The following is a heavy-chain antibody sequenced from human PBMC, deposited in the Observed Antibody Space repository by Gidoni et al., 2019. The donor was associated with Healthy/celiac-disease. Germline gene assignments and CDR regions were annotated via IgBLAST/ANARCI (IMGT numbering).Heavy chain of an antibody. CDR1: GGSISSSSYY. CDR2: IYYSGST. CDR3: ARSLEKRGGYYYDSSGRPTHYFDY. D-gene: IGHD3-22*01. Sequence: QLQLQESGPGLVKPSETLSLTCTVSGGSISSSSYYLGWIRQPPGKGLEWIGSIYYSGSTYYNPSLKSRVTISVDTSKNQFSLKLSSVTAADTAVYYCARSLEKRGGYYYDSSGRPTHYFDYWGQGTLVTVSS. V-gene: IGHV4-39*01. J-gene: IGHJ4*02.